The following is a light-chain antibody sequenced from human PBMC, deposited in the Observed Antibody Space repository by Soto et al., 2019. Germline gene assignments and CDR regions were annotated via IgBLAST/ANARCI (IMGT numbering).Light chain of an antibody. V-gene: IGKV1-33*01. CDR3: QQFDSVPCT. CDR1: QDIKNY. Sequence: IQMTQSPSSLSASVGDRITITCQASQDIKNYVIWYQHKPGKAPKLLIYDAASLGTGVSSRFSGSVSGTHFTLAISSLQPEYIATYYCQQFDSVPCTLGQGTKLEIK. CDR2: DAA. J-gene: IGKJ2*02.